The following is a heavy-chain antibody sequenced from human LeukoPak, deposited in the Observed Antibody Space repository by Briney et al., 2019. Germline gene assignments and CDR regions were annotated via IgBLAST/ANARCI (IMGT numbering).Heavy chain of an antibody. D-gene: IGHD2-2*01. V-gene: IGHV4-59*08. CDR1: GGSISNFY. Sequence: SETLSLTCTVSGGSISNFYWSWIRQPPGKGLEWIGYIYYSGSTNYNPSLKSRVTISVDTSKNQFSLKLSSVTAADTAVYYCARAKYCSSTSCYAKASHQYNWFDPWGQGTLVTVSS. CDR3: ARAKYCSSTSCYAKASHQYNWFDP. CDR2: IYYSGST. J-gene: IGHJ5*02.